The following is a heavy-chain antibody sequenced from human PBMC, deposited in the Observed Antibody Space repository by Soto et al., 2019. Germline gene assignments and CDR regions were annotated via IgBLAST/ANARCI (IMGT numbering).Heavy chain of an antibody. V-gene: IGHV3-30-3*01. J-gene: IGHJ4*02. Sequence: QVQLVESGGGVVQPGRSLRLSCAASGFMFSGYAMHWVRQAPGKGLEWVAVKTYDGSNKYYADSVKGRFTISRDNSKNTLYLQMNSLRAEDTAVYYCARAGGLLVDYWGQGTLVTVSS. CDR2: KTYDGSNK. D-gene: IGHD1-26*01. CDR3: ARAGGLLVDY. CDR1: GFMFSGYA.